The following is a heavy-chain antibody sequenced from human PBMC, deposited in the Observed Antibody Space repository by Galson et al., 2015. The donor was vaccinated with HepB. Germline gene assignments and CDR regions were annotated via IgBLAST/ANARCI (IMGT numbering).Heavy chain of an antibody. V-gene: IGHV4-34*01. CDR2: INHSGST. CDR3: ARGGGAVAGPTKTVYFDL. J-gene: IGHJ2*01. Sequence: LTCAVYGGSFSGYYWSWIRQPPGKGLEWIGEINHSGSTNYNPSLKSRVTISVDTSKNQFSLKLSSVTAADTAVYYCARGGGAVAGPTKTVYFDLWGRGTLVTVSS. CDR1: GGSFSGYY. D-gene: IGHD6-19*01.